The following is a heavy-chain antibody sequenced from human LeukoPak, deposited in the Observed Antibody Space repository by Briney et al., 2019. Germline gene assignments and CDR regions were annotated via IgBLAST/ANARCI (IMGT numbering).Heavy chain of an antibody. J-gene: IGHJ4*02. CDR2: IYYSGST. Sequence: SETLSLTCTVSGGSISSYYWSWIRQPPGKGLEWIGYIYYSGSTNYNPSLKSRVTISVDTSKNQFSLKLSSVTAADTAVYYCASAAAGPYYFDYWGQGTLVTVSS. V-gene: IGHV4-59*01. CDR1: GGSISSYY. CDR3: ASAAAGPYYFDY. D-gene: IGHD6-13*01.